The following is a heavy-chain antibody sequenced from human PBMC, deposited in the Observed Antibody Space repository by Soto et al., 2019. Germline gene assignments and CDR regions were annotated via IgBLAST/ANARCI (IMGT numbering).Heavy chain of an antibody. Sequence: QVQLVQSGAEVKKPGSSVKVSCKASGGTFSSYAISWVRQAPGQGLEWMAGIIPLFGTADYAQKFQGRVTITADESTSTAYMELSSLRSEDTAEYYCASNYGDYRYYYGMDVWGQGTTVTVSS. J-gene: IGHJ6*02. CDR3: ASNYGDYRYYYGMDV. CDR1: GGTFSSYA. V-gene: IGHV1-69*12. D-gene: IGHD4-17*01. CDR2: IIPLFGTA.